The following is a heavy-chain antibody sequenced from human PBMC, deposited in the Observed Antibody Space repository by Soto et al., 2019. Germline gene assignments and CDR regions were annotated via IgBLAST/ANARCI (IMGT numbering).Heavy chain of an antibody. V-gene: IGHV3-21*01. CDR2: ISSSSSYI. CDR3: ARALYDILTGYCPDY. J-gene: IGHJ4*02. CDR1: GFTFISYS. D-gene: IGHD3-9*01. Sequence: PGGSLRLSCAASGFTFISYSMNWVLQAPWKGLEWVSSISSSSSYIYYADSVKGRFTISRDNAKNSLYLQMNSLRAEDTAVYYCARALYDILTGYCPDYWGQGTLVTVSS.